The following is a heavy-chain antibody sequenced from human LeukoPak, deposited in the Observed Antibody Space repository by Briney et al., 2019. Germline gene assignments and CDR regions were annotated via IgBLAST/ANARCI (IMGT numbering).Heavy chain of an antibody. J-gene: IGHJ4*02. D-gene: IGHD3-22*01. Sequence: ASVKVSCKASGYTFSRYAMNWVRQAPGQGLEWMGWISAYNGNTNYAQKLQGRVTMTTDTSTSTAYMELRSLRSDDTAVYYCARGWGDDSSGYLDDYWGQGTLVTVSS. CDR2: ISAYNGNT. CDR3: ARGWGDDSSGYLDDY. V-gene: IGHV1-18*01. CDR1: GYTFSRYA.